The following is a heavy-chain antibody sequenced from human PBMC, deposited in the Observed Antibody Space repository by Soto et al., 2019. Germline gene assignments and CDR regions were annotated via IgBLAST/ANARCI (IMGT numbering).Heavy chain of an antibody. J-gene: IGHJ4*02. CDR1: GFGFNTFD. CDR2: ILGRDDTT. Sequence: EVQVLESGGDLVEPGGSLRLSCAASGFGFNTFDMSWVRQAPGKGLEWVSVILGRDDTTYYADSVKGRFTISRDTFKNTLHLQMNSLRVEDTALYFCTKGAWLDYWGQGTLVTVSS. CDR3: TKGAWLDY. D-gene: IGHD5-12*01. V-gene: IGHV3-23*01.